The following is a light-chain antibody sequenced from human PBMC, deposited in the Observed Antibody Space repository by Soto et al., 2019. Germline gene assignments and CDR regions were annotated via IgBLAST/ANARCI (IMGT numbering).Light chain of an antibody. J-gene: IGLJ1*01. V-gene: IGLV6-57*01. CDR1: SGTIASNY. CDR3: QSYDRNIYV. Sequence: NFMLTQPHSVSESPGKTVIISCTRSSGTIASNYVQWYQQRPGSYPTTVIYDSDQRPSGVPDRFSGSIDSSSNSASLTISALTTEDEADYSCQSYDRNIYVFGTGTKLTVL. CDR2: DSD.